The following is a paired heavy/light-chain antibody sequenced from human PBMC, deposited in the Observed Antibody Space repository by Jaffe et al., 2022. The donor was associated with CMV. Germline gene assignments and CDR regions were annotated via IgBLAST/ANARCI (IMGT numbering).Heavy chain of an antibody. D-gene: IGHD3-22*01. Sequence: QVTLRESGPALVKPTQTLTLTCTFSGFSLSTSGMCVSWIRQPPGKALEWLARIDWDDDKYYSTSLKTRLTISKDTSKNQVVLTMTNMDPVDTATYYCARIRGYYDSSGYYVRGAFDIWGQGTMVTVSS. CDR2: IDWDDDK. V-gene: IGHV2-70*15. J-gene: IGHJ3*02. CDR3: ARIRGYYDSSGYYVRGAFDI. CDR1: GFSLSTSGMC.
Light chain of an antibody. Sequence: DIVMTQTPLSLSVTPGQPASISCKSSQSLLHSDGKTYLYWYLQKPGQPPQLLIYEVSNRFSGVPDRFSGSGSGTDFTLKISRVEAEDVGVYYCMQSIQLPLYTFGQGTKLEIK. CDR3: MQSIQLPLYT. CDR2: EVS. V-gene: IGKV2D-29*01. CDR1: QSLLHSDGKTY. J-gene: IGKJ2*01.